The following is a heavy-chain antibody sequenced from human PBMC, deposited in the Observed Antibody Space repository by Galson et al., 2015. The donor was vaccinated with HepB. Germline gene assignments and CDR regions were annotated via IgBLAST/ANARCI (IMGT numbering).Heavy chain of an antibody. D-gene: IGHD2-2*01. V-gene: IGHV1-46*03. CDR1: GYTFTSYY. J-gene: IGHJ4*02. Sequence: SVKVSCKASGYTFTSYYMHWVRQAPGQGLEWMGIINPSGGSTSYAQKFQGRVTMTRDTSTSTVYMELSSLRSEDTAVYYCARPGGPYAGPSRFDYWGQGTLVTVSS. CDR3: ARPGGPYAGPSRFDY. CDR2: INPSGGST.